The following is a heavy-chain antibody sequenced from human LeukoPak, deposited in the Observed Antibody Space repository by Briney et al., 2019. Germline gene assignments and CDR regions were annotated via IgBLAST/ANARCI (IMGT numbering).Heavy chain of an antibody. Sequence: SVKVSCKASGGTFSSYAISWVRQAPGQGLEWMGGIIPIFGTANYAQKFQGRVTITADKSTSTAYMELSSLRSEDTAVYYCARAASYYDILTGYQPYYYYYMDVWGKGTTVTVSS. CDR3: ARAASYYDILTGYQPYYYYYMDV. J-gene: IGHJ6*03. D-gene: IGHD3-9*01. CDR1: GGTFSSYA. V-gene: IGHV1-69*06. CDR2: IIPIFGTA.